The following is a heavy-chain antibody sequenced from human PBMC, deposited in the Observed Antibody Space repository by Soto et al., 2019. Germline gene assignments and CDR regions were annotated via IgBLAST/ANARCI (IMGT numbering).Heavy chain of an antibody. J-gene: IGHJ5*02. Sequence: VQLVESGGGLIQPGRSLRLSCAASGFVFHDYAMHWVRQAPGKGLEWVSGISWNGVMIAYADSVKGRFTISRDNAKNSLYRQINSLRAEVTALYYCARTGRFQFDVLTGSHFDTWGQGTPVTVSS. CDR2: ISWNGVMI. CDR3: ARTGRFQFDVLTGSHFDT. V-gene: IGHV3-9*01. CDR1: GFVFHDYA. D-gene: IGHD3-9*01.